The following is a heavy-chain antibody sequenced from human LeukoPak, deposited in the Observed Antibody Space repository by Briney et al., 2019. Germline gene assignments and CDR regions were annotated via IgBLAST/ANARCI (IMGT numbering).Heavy chain of an antibody. J-gene: IGHJ6*04. V-gene: IGHV3-53*01. CDR3: ARDGSSGRGYYYYYGMDV. CDR1: GFTVNTNY. D-gene: IGHD1-26*01. Sequence: PGGSLRLSCAASGFTVNTNYMSWVRQAPGKGLEWVSIMHSVGTTYYADSVKGRFTFSRDNSKNTLYLQMNNLRAEDTAVYYCARDGSSGRGYYYYYGMDVWGGGTTVTVSS. CDR2: MHSVGTT.